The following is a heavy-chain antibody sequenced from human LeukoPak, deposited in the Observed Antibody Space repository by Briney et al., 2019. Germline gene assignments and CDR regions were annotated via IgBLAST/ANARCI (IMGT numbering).Heavy chain of an antibody. D-gene: IGHD6-19*01. CDR1: GGSFSDYY. J-gene: IGHJ4*02. CDR2: INHSGST. CDR3: ARLPPYSSGWYEDY. Sequence: SETLSLTCAVYGGSFSDYYWSWIRQPPGKGLEWIGEINHSGSTNYNPSLKSRVTISVDTSKNQFSLKLRSVTAADTAVYFCARLPPYSSGWYEDYWGQGTLVTVSS. V-gene: IGHV4-34*01.